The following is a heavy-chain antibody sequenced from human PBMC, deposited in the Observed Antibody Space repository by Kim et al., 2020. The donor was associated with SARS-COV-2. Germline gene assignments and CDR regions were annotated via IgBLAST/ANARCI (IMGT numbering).Heavy chain of an antibody. Sequence: SQTLSLTCSVSGDSISSGLYYWGWIRQSPGRGLEWIGTFYYSGSTYYNPSLRSRVTISAATANNQFSLKVNSVTAADTAIYYCARIHCGGASCLHLSPNYWGQGTLVTVSS. V-gene: IGHV4-39*01. CDR3: ARIHCGGASCLHLSPNY. D-gene: IGHD2-15*01. J-gene: IGHJ4*02. CDR2: FYYSGST. CDR1: GDSISSGLYY.